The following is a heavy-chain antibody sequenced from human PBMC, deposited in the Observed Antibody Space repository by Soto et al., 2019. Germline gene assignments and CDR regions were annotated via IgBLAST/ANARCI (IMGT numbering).Heavy chain of an antibody. CDR3: AREILPSGSPASSLRYFDSELGSYFDY. D-gene: IGHD3-9*01. CDR1: GGSVSSGSYY. Sequence: SETLSLTCTVSGGSVSSGSYYWSWIRQPPGKGLEWIGYIYYSGSTNYNPSLKSRVTISVDTSKNQFSLKLSSVTAADTAVYYCAREILPSGSPASSLRYFDSELGSYFDYWGQGTLVTVSS. V-gene: IGHV4-61*01. CDR2: IYYSGST. J-gene: IGHJ4*02.